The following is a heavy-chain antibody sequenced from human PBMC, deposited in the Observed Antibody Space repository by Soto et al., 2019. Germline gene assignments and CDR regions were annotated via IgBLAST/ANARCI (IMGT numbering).Heavy chain of an antibody. CDR2: IWYDGSNK. D-gene: IGHD2-15*01. Sequence: GGSLRLSCAASGFTFSSYGMHWVRQAPGKGLEWVAVIWYDGSNKYYADSVKGRFTISRDNSKNTLYLQMNSLRAEDTAVYYCARDQGGNTFDYWGQGTLVTVSS. V-gene: IGHV3-33*01. J-gene: IGHJ4*02. CDR1: GFTFSSYG. CDR3: ARDQGGNTFDY.